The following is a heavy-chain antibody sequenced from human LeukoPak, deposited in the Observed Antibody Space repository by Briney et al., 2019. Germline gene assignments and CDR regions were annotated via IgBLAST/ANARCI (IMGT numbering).Heavy chain of an antibody. CDR3: ARVLGGSYSPYFDY. Sequence: PSETLSLTCAVYGGSFSGYYWSWIRQPPGKGLEWIGYIYYSGSTNYNPSLKSRVTISVDTSKNQFSLKLSSVTAADTAVYYCARVLGGSYSPYFDYWGQGTLVTVSS. CDR1: GGSFSGYY. D-gene: IGHD1-26*01. J-gene: IGHJ4*02. CDR2: IYYSGST. V-gene: IGHV4-59*01.